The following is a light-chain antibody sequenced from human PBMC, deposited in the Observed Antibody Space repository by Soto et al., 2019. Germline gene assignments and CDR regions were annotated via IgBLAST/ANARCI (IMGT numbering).Light chain of an antibody. Sequence: DIQMTQSPSTLSASVGDRVTITCRASQSILSYLAWYQEKPGRAPKLLIYKASSLEYGVPSRFSGSGSGTEFTLSISSLQPDDFATYSCQHHHTHPFTFSGGTKVEI. CDR1: QSILSY. CDR3: QHHHTHPFT. V-gene: IGKV1-5*03. CDR2: KAS. J-gene: IGKJ4*01.